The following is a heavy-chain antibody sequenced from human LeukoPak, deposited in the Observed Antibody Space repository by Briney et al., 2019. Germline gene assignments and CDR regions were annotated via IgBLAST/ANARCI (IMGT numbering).Heavy chain of an antibody. CDR1: GFTFDDYA. D-gene: IGHD1-26*01. J-gene: IGHJ4*02. Sequence: PGGSLRLSCAASGFTFDDYAMSWVRQAPGKGLEWVSGIKWNGAGTDYADSVRGRFTISRDNAKNSLYLQMNSLRAEDTALYYCARVRVGATEDYWGQGTLVTVSS. V-gene: IGHV3-20*04. CDR2: IKWNGAGT. CDR3: ARVRVGATEDY.